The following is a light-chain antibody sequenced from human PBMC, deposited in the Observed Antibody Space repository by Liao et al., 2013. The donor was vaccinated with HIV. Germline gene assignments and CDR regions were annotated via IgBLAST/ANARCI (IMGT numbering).Light chain of an antibody. CDR2: SDG. J-gene: IGLJ1*01. CDR3: QVWDSNSDRYV. V-gene: IGLV3-21*01. Sequence: SYVMSQPPSVSVAPGKTARITCGGDDIGSKSVHWYQQKPGQAPVLVIYSDGDRPSGIPDRFSGSNSGNTATLTISRVEAGDEADYYCQVWDSNSDRYVFGTGTKVTVL. CDR1: DIGSKS.